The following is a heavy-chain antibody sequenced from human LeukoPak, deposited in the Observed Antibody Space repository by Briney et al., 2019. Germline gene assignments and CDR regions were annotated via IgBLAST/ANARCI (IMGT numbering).Heavy chain of an antibody. Sequence: PGGSLRLSCAASGFTFSNYAMSWVRQAPGKGLEWVSAISGSGATTYYADSVKGRFTISRDNAKKSLYLQLNSLRVEDTAVYYCARWGLGPSFDSWGQGTLVTVSS. CDR3: ARWGLGPSFDS. CDR1: GFTFSNYA. D-gene: IGHD1-26*01. CDR2: ISGSGATT. J-gene: IGHJ4*02. V-gene: IGHV3-23*01.